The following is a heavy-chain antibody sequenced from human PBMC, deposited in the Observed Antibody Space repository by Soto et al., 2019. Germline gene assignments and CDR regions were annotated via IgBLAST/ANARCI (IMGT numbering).Heavy chain of an antibody. CDR1: GGTFSSYT. D-gene: IGHD3-22*01. V-gene: IGHV1-69*06. Sequence: GASVKVSCKASGGTFSSYTISWVRQAPGQGLEWMGGIIPISGTTNYAQKFQGRVTIMADKSTSTAYMELSSLRSEDTAVYYCARDETQGITVMVVGKSHAFNIWGQGTLVTVSS. CDR2: IIPISGTT. J-gene: IGHJ3*02. CDR3: ARDETQGITVMVVGKSHAFNI.